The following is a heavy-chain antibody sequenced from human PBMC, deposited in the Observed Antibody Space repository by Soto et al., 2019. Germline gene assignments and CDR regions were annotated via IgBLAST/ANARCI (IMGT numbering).Heavy chain of an antibody. D-gene: IGHD4-17*01. CDR1: GGSISSGGYY. V-gene: IGHV4-31*03. CDR2: IYYSGST. CDR3: ARAADYGDYVHLDY. J-gene: IGHJ4*02. Sequence: QVQLQESGPGLVKPSQTLSLTCTVSGGSISSGGYYWSWIRQHPGKGLEWIGYIYYSGSTYYNPSLKRRVTISVDTSKNQFSLKLSSVTAADTAVYYCARAADYGDYVHLDYWGQGTLVTVSS.